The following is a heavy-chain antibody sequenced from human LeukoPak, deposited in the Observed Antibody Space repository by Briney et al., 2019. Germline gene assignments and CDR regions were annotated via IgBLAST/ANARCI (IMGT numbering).Heavy chain of an antibody. CDR2: ITDSGGST. CDR3: AELGITMIGGV. V-gene: IGHV3-NL1*01. D-gene: IGHD3-10*02. Sequence: GGSLRLSCAASGFTFSSYGMHWVRQAPGEGLEWVSVITDSGGSTYYADSVKGRFTISRDNAKNSLYLQMNSLRAEDTAVYYCAELGITMIGGVWGKGTTVTISS. CDR1: GFTFSSYG. J-gene: IGHJ6*04.